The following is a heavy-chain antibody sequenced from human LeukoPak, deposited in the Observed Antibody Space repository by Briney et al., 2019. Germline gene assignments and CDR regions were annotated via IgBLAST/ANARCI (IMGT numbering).Heavy chain of an antibody. D-gene: IGHD5-18*01. J-gene: IGHJ4*02. CDR1: GGSTSNYH. CDR2: IYYSGST. V-gene: IGHV4-59*01. Sequence: SETLSLTCTVSGGSTSNYHWSWIRQPPGKGLEWIGYIYYSGSTNYNPSLKSRVTISVDTSKNQFPLKLSSVTAADTALYYCARVRAPEGYSYGSFDYWGQGTLVTVSS. CDR3: ARVRAPEGYSYGSFDY.